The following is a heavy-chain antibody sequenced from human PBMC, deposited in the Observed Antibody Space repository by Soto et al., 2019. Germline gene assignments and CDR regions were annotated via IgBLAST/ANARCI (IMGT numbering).Heavy chain of an antibody. D-gene: IGHD4-17*01. CDR2: ISGSGGST. Sequence: GGSLRLSCAASGFTFSSYAMSWVRQAPGKGLEWVSAISGSGGSTYYADSVKGRFTISSDNSKNTLYLQMNSLRAEDTAVYYCAKVHDYGDDYYYGMDVWGQGTTVTVSS. CDR1: GFTFSSYA. J-gene: IGHJ6*02. V-gene: IGHV3-23*01. CDR3: AKVHDYGDDYYYGMDV.